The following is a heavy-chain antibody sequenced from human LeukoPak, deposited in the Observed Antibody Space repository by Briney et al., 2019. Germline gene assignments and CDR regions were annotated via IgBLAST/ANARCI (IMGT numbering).Heavy chain of an antibody. V-gene: IGHV1-18*01. CDR2: ISAYNGNT. CDR1: GYTFTSYG. CDR3: ARENDSSGSPLADY. J-gene: IGHJ4*02. D-gene: IGHD3-22*01. Sequence: VASVKVSCKASGYTFTSYGISWVRQAPGQGLEWMGWISAYNGNTNYAQKLQGRVTMTTDTSTSTAYMELRSLRSDDTAVYYCARENDSSGSPLADYWGQGTLVTVSS.